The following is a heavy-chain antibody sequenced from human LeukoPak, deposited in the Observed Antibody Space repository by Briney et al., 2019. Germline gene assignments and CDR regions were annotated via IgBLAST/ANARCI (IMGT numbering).Heavy chain of an antibody. D-gene: IGHD2-2*01. Sequence: ASVKVSCKASGYTFTSYDINWVRQATGQGLEWMGWINPNSGNTGYAQKFQGRVTMTRNTSISTAYMELSSLRSEDTAVYYCAREIGCSSTSCYGGYYYYMDVWGKGTTVTVSS. V-gene: IGHV1-8*01. CDR1: GYTFTSYD. CDR3: AREIGCSSTSCYGGYYYYMDV. J-gene: IGHJ6*03. CDR2: INPNSGNT.